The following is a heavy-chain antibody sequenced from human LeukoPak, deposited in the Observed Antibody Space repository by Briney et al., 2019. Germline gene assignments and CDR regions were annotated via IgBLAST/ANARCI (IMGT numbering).Heavy chain of an antibody. CDR3: VAEEYGTGSYYKSAF. J-gene: IGHJ4*02. Sequence: PSETLSLTCTVSGGSISSSTYSWGWIRQPPGKGLEWIGSIYYSGSTYYNPSLKSRVIISVDTSRNQFSLRLNSVTAADTAVYYCVAEEYGTGSYYKSAFWGKGALVTVSS. CDR1: GGSISSSTYS. CDR2: IYYSGST. V-gene: IGHV4-39*01. D-gene: IGHD3-10*01.